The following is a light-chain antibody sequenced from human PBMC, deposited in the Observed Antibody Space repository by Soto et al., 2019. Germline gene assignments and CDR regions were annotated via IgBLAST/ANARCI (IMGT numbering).Light chain of an antibody. CDR1: QSVSGNS. V-gene: IGKV3-20*01. J-gene: IGKJ2*01. CDR2: GAS. Sequence: EILLTQSPGTLSLSPGDGATLSCRASQSVSGNSLAWYQQKPGQAPRLLIYGASTRSTGISDKFSGSGSGTDFTLISSRLEPEDFAVYYCQQYGSSPYTFGQWTKQEI. CDR3: QQYGSSPYT.